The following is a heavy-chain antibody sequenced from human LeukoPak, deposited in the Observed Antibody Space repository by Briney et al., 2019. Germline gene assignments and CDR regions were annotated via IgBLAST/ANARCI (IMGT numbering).Heavy chain of an antibody. CDR3: RTGYSTFDAAFDI. D-gene: IGHD6-13*01. V-gene: IGHV4-39*07. CDR2: IYYSGST. CDR1: GGSISSSSYY. Sequence: SETLSLTCTVSGGSISSSSYYWGWIRQPPGKGLEWIGSIYYSGSTYYNPSLKSRVTISVDKSKNQFSLKLSSVTAADTAVYYCRTGYSTFDAAFDIWGQGTMVTVSS. J-gene: IGHJ3*02.